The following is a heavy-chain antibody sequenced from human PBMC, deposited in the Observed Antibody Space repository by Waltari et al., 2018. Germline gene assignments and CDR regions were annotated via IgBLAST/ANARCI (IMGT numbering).Heavy chain of an antibody. J-gene: IGHJ5*02. CDR1: GYPFNDYF. V-gene: IGHV1-2*02. CDR2: VNPKTGAT. CDR3: AGGTNGSTGWFAP. Sequence: QAQLVQSGAEVKKPGASVKVSCKASGYPFNDYFIQWVRQAPGQGLEGVAWVNPKTGATNSAQKFQGRVSVTRDSSITTAYMQLTGLTSDDTALYYCAGGTNGSTGWFAPWGQGTLVTVSS. D-gene: IGHD1-1*01.